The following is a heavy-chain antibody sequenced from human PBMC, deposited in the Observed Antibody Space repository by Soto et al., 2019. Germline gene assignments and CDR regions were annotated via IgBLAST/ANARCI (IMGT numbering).Heavy chain of an antibody. J-gene: IGHJ4*02. V-gene: IGHV1-69*13. Sequence: SVQVSCKASGGTFSSYAISWVRQAPGQGLEWMGGIIPIFGTANYAQKFQGRVTITADESTSTAYMELSSLRSEDTAVYYCARGYYDSSGYYYVPDYWGQGTLVTVSS. CDR1: GGTFSSYA. D-gene: IGHD3-22*01. CDR3: ARGYYDSSGYYYVPDY. CDR2: IIPIFGTA.